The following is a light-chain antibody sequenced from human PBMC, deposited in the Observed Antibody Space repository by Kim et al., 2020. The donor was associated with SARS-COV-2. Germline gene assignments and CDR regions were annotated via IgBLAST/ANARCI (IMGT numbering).Light chain of an antibody. CDR2: QDN. J-gene: IGLJ2*01. Sequence: VSPGQTASIACSGDKLGNRYACWYQQRPGQSPVLVIYQDNKRPSGIPERFSGSNSGDTATLTISGTQTMDEADYYCQTWDSSTVLFGGGTRLTVL. CDR1: KLGNRY. CDR3: QTWDSSTVL. V-gene: IGLV3-1*01.